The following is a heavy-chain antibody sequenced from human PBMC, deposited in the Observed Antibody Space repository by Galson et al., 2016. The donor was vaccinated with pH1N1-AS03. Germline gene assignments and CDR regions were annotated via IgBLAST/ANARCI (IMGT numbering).Heavy chain of an antibody. CDR1: GGSSSSSSDY. V-gene: IGHV4-61*02. Sequence: TLSLTCTVSGGSSSSSSDYWGWIRQPPGKGLEWIGRIYTSGSTNYNPSLKSRVTISVDTYKNQVSLKLSSVTAADTAVYYCARATGGFSYGTPFFDSWGQGTLVTVSS. J-gene: IGHJ4*02. D-gene: IGHD5-18*01. CDR3: ARATGGFSYGTPFFDS. CDR2: IYTSGST.